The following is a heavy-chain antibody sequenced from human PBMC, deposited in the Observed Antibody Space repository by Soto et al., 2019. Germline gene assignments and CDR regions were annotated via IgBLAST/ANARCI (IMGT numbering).Heavy chain of an antibody. CDR3: ARAPFIIRHITNLGEASPGVLDF. Sequence: ASVKVSCKASGYNFIDHYIHWVRQAPGQGLEWMGYIDPRNGVTRLPEKFKYRVITTSDTSISTVFLDLNNLRSDATALYYCARAPFIIRHITNLGEASPGVLDFWGQGTPVTVSS. CDR1: GYNFIDHY. D-gene: IGHD3-3*01. CDR2: IDPRNGVT. J-gene: IGHJ4*02. V-gene: IGHV1-2*02.